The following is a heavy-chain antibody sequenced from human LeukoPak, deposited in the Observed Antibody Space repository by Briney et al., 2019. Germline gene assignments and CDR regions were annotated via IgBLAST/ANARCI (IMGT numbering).Heavy chain of an antibody. CDR2: IYYSGST. CDR3: ARDQTYSGSGIYTYFDY. Sequence: SETLSLTRTVSGGSISSGDYYWSWIRQPPGKGLEWIGYIYYSGSTYYNPSLKSRVTISVDTSKNHFSLKLTSVTAADTAVYYCARDQTYSGSGIYTYFDYWGQGILVTVSS. V-gene: IGHV4-30-4*01. J-gene: IGHJ4*02. D-gene: IGHD3-10*01. CDR1: GGSISSGDYY.